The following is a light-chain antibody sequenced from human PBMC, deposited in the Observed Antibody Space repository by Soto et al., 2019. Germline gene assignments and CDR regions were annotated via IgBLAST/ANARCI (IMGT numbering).Light chain of an antibody. V-gene: IGKV1-27*01. CDR3: QKCNSAPFT. J-gene: IGKJ3*01. Sequence: DIQMTQSPSSLSASVGDRVTITCRASQGISNSLAWYQQKPGKVPELLIYAASTLQSGVPSRFSGSGSGTDFTLTISSLPAEDVATYYCQKCNSAPFTFGPGTKVDIK. CDR1: QGISNS. CDR2: AAS.